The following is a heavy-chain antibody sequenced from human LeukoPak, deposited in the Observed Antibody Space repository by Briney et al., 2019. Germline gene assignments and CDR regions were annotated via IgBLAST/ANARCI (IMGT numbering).Heavy chain of an antibody. Sequence: PSETLSLTCTVSGGSISSYYWSWIRQPPGKGLEWIGYIHNIGSTNYNPSVRSRVTISVDTSKNQFSLKLSSVTAADTAVYYCAREDSWGAPIDYWGQGTLVTVSS. J-gene: IGHJ4*02. CDR3: AREDSWGAPIDY. CDR2: IHNIGST. D-gene: IGHD3-16*01. CDR1: GGSISSYY. V-gene: IGHV4-59*01.